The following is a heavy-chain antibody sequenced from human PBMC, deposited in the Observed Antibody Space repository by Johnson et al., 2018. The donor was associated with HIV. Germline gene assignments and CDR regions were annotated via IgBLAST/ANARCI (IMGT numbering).Heavy chain of an antibody. V-gene: IGHV3-30*18. Sequence: QVQLVESGGGVVQPGRSQRLSCAASGFTFSTSAMHWVRQAPGKGMAWVAVISYDGSNKYYADSVKGRFTISRDNAKNTLYLQMNSLRAEDTAVYYCAKRIEYHEDGWDAFDLWGQGTMVTVSS. J-gene: IGHJ3*01. CDR3: AKRIEYHEDGWDAFDL. D-gene: IGHD2-2*01. CDR2: ISYDGSNK. CDR1: GFTFSTSA.